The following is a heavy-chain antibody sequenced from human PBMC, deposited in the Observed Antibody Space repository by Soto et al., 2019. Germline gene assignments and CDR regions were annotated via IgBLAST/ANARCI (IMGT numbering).Heavy chain of an antibody. D-gene: IGHD6-6*01. CDR3: ASGEYSSSSDFPKVGRQKMYNWFDP. Sequence: NPSETLSLTCTVSGGSISSSSYYWGWIRQPPGKGLEWIGSIYYSGSTYYNPSLKSRVTISVDTSKNQFSLKLSSVTAADTAVYYCASGEYSSSSDFPKVGRQKMYNWFDPWGQGTLVTVSS. CDR1: GGSISSSSYY. CDR2: IYYSGST. V-gene: IGHV4-39*01. J-gene: IGHJ5*02.